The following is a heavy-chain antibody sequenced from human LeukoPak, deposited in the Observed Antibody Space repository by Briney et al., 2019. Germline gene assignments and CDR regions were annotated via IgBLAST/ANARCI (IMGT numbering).Heavy chain of an antibody. Sequence: GALRLSCAASGFTFSSYWMSWVRQAPGKGLEWVANINQDGSEKHCVDSVKGRFTFSRDNAKNSMYLQMNSLRADDTAVYYCAKEIWPTVTTPGRTYFDYWGQGTLVTVSS. J-gene: IGHJ4*02. CDR2: INQDGSEK. D-gene: IGHD4-17*01. V-gene: IGHV3-7*01. CDR1: GFTFSSYW. CDR3: AKEIWPTVTTPGRTYFDY.